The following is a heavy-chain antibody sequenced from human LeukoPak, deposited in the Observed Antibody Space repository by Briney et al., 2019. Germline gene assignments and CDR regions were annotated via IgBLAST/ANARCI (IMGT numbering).Heavy chain of an antibody. V-gene: IGHV1-18*01. CDR2: ISAYNGRT. CDR3: ARDQLRYYGSYGLDNYYSDMDF. CDR1: GYTFTSYA. D-gene: IGHD3-10*01. Sequence: ASVKVSCKASGYTFTSYAIAWVRQAPGQGLEWMGWISAYNGRTNYAQKFRGRVTMTTDTSTNTGYMELRSLSSDDTAVYFCARDQLRYYGSYGLDNYYSDMDFWGQGTTVTVSS. J-gene: IGHJ6*02.